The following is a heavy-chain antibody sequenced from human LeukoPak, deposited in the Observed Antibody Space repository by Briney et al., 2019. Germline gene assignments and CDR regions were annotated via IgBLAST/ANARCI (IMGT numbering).Heavy chain of an antibody. J-gene: IGHJ4*02. V-gene: IGHV3-23*01. Sequence: PGGSLRLSCAASGFAFSTYAMSWVRQAPGKGLEWVSVIGGSGGSSYYADSVKGRFTISRDDSKNTLYLQMNSLTAEDTALYHCAKAGCTCTNCYVNCWGQGTLVTVSS. CDR3: AKAGCTCTNCYVNC. CDR2: IGGSGGSS. CDR1: GFAFSTYA. D-gene: IGHD2-2*01.